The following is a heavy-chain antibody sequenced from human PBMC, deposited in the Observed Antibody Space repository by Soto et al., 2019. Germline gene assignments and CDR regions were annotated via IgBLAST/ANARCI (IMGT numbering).Heavy chain of an antibody. V-gene: IGHV4-4*02. D-gene: IGHD3-22*01. CDR3: ASLLKTYYYDSSGYPDY. CDR2: IYRTGST. Sequence: SETLSLTCAVSGGSFTSNNWWTWVRQPPGQGLEWIGEIYRTGSTNYNPSLRSRVTISVDTSKNQFSLKLSSVTAADTAVYYCASLLKTYYYDSSGYPDYWGQGTLVTVSS. J-gene: IGHJ4*02. CDR1: GGSFTSNNW.